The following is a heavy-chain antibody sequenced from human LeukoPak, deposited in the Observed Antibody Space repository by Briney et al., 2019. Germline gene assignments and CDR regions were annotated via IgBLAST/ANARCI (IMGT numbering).Heavy chain of an antibody. V-gene: IGHV4-30-2*01. CDR3: ARGGSDSGYDRKNWFDP. Sequence: SETLSLTCAVSGGSISSGGYSWSWIRQPPGKGLEWIGYIYHSGSTYYNPSLKSRVTISVDKSKNQFSLKLSSVTVADTAVYYCARGGSDSGYDRKNWFDPWGQGTLVTVSS. D-gene: IGHD5-12*01. CDR1: GGSISSGGYS. J-gene: IGHJ5*02. CDR2: IYHSGST.